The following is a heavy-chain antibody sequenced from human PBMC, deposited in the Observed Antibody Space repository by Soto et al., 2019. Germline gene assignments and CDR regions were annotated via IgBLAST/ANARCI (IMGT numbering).Heavy chain of an antibody. V-gene: IGHV3-30*18. Sequence: SLRLSCAASGFTFSTYSMHWVRQAPGKGLEWVAVISYDGVNKYYADSVKGRFTISRDNSKNTLYLQMNSLRAEDTAVYYCAKSVYNWNDGFFDYWGQGTQV. CDR1: GFTFSTYS. J-gene: IGHJ4*02. CDR3: AKSVYNWNDGFFDY. CDR2: ISYDGVNK. D-gene: IGHD1-1*01.